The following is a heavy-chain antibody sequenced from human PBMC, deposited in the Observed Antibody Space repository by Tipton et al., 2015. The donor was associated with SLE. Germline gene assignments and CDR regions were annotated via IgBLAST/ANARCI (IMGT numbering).Heavy chain of an antibody. CDR3: ARDCIIIVRGGGPFGY. D-gene: IGHD3-10*01. Sequence: SLRLSCAASGFTFSDYAMTWVRQGPGRGLEWVALVWSDGSSKFYADSVKGRFTISRDNSKNTLYLQMNSLRAEDTAVYYCARDCIIIVRGGGPFGYWGQGTLVTVSS. CDR1: GFTFSDYA. J-gene: IGHJ4*02. V-gene: IGHV3-33*08. CDR2: VWSDGSSK.